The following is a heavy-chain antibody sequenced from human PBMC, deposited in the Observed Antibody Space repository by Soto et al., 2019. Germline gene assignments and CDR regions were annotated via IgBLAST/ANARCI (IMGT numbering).Heavy chain of an antibody. J-gene: IGHJ4*02. CDR3: AKDPLGGGVVVPEFDS. D-gene: IGHD3-3*01. V-gene: IGHV3-30*18. Sequence: QVQLVESGGGVVQPGRSLRLSCAGSGFSFSDYGINWVRQAPGKGLEWVSVISSDGSDKYYADSVKGRFTISRDNSKSTVFLRMHSLRARDTAVYFCAKDPLGGGVVVPEFDSWGQGTRVTVSS. CDR1: GFSFSDYG. CDR2: ISSDGSDK.